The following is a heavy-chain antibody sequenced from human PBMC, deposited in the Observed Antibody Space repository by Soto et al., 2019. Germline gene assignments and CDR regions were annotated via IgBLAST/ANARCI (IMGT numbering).Heavy chain of an antibody. V-gene: IGHV3-23*01. D-gene: IGHD6-19*01. CDR1: GFTFSSYA. CDR2: ISGSGGST. CDR3: ARGSSGWYFDY. J-gene: IGHJ4*02. Sequence: EVQLLEAGGGWVQPGGSLGPACAASGFTFSSYAMTWVRHAPGKGLECVLVISGSGGSTYYADSVKGRFTISRDNSKNTGYMQMNSLRAEDTAVYYCARGSSGWYFDYWGQGALGTVS.